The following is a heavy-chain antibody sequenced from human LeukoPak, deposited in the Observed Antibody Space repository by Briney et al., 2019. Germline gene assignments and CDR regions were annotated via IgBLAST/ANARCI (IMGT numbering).Heavy chain of an antibody. J-gene: IGHJ6*03. V-gene: IGHV3-48*01. D-gene: IGHD3-10*01. CDR3: ARATGENYYYYYMDV. CDR2: ISSSSSTI. CDR1: GFTFSSYS. Sequence: GGSLRLSCAASGFTFSSYSMNWVRQAPGKGLEWVSYISSSSSTIYYADSVKGRFTISRDNAKNSLYLQMNSLRAEDTAVYYCARATGENYYYYYMDVWGKGTTVTVSS.